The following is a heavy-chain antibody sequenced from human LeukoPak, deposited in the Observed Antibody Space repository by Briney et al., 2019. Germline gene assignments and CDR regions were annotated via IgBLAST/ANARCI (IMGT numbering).Heavy chain of an antibody. V-gene: IGHV1-18*01. CDR3: ARDLSWGYVDH. CDR1: GYSFNTYP. J-gene: IGHJ5*02. D-gene: IGHD7-27*01. CDR2: INTFSGNT. Sequence: GASVKVSCKASGYSFNTYPISWVRQAPGQGLEWVAWINTFSGNTKHPQKLEGRVTVTIDTSTSTAYMKLRSLTPDDTALYFCARDLSWGYVDHWGQGTLVTVSS.